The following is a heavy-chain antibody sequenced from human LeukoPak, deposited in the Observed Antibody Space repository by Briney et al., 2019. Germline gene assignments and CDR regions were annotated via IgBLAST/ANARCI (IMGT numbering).Heavy chain of an antibody. CDR1: GFTFSSYD. Sequence: GGSLRLSCAASGFTFSSYDMHWVRQATGKGLEWVSAIGTAGDTYYPGSVKGRFTISRENAKNSLYLQMNSLRAGDTAVYYCARAGRSSTTDYYMDVWGKGTTVTVSS. V-gene: IGHV3-13*01. CDR2: IGTAGDT. D-gene: IGHD2-2*01. CDR3: ARAGRSSTTDYYMDV. J-gene: IGHJ6*03.